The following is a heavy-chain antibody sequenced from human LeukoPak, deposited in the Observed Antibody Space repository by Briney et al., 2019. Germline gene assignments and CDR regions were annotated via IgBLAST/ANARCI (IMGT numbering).Heavy chain of an antibody. CDR2: ISWNSGSI. D-gene: IGHD6-13*01. CDR3: ARAAGTAEAFDI. V-gene: IGHV3-9*01. J-gene: IGHJ3*02. CDR1: GFTFDDYA. Sequence: GGSLRLSCAASGFTFDDYAMHWVRQAPRKGLEWVPGISWNSGSIGYADSVKGRFTISRDNSKNTLYLQMDSLRAEDTAVYYCARAAGTAEAFDIWGQGTMVTVSS.